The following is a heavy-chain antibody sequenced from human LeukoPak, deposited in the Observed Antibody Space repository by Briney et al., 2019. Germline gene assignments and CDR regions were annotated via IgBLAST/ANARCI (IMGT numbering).Heavy chain of an antibody. CDR1: GYTFTSYG. J-gene: IGHJ5*02. D-gene: IGHD3-22*01. Sequence: ASVKVSCKASGYTFTSYGISWVRQAPGQGLEWMGWISAYNGNTNYAQKLQGRVTMTRDMSTSTVYMELSSLRSEDTAVYYCARVAYDSSGYYYNWFDPWGQGTLVTVSS. CDR2: ISAYNGNT. CDR3: ARVAYDSSGYYYNWFDP. V-gene: IGHV1-18*01.